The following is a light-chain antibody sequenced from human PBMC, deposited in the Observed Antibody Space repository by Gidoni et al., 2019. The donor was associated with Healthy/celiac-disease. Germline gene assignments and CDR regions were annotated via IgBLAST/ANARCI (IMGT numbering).Light chain of an antibody. V-gene: IGLV1-40*01. J-gene: IGLJ1*01. Sequence: QSVLTQPPSVSGAPGQRVNISCTGSSSNIGAGYDLHWYQQLPGTAPKLLIYGNSNRPSGVPDRFSGSKSGTSASLAITGLQAEDEADYYCQSYDSSLSGYVFGTGTKVTVL. CDR3: QSYDSSLSGYV. CDR2: GNS. CDR1: SSNIGAGYD.